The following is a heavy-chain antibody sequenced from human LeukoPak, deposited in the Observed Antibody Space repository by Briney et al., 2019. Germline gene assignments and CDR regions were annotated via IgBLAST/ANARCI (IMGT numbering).Heavy chain of an antibody. CDR2: INHGGST. J-gene: IGHJ4*02. CDR3: ARGRYVTTRGGAAAGFLDY. CDR1: GGSFSGHY. D-gene: IGHD6-13*01. Sequence: SETLSLTCAVSGGSFSGHYWNWIRQPPGKGLEWIGEINHGGSTNYNPSLKSRVSISVDTSQNQFSLRLSSVTAADTAVYYCARGRYVTTRGGAAAGFLDYWGQGTLVTVST. V-gene: IGHV4-34*01.